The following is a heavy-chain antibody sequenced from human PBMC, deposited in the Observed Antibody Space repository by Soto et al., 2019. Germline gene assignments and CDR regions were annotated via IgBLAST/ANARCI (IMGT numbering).Heavy chain of an antibody. CDR3: GRDIREMATATSDH. CDR2: VSYDGIDE. D-gene: IGHD5-18*01. Sequence: GGSLRLSCAASGFTFTSFGIHWFRQAPGKGLEWVAVVSYDGIDENYADSVKGRFSISRDNSKNTVYLQMNSLRGEDTAVYYYGRDIREMATATSDHWGQGTLVTVSS. J-gene: IGHJ4*02. V-gene: IGHV3-30*03. CDR1: GFTFTSFG.